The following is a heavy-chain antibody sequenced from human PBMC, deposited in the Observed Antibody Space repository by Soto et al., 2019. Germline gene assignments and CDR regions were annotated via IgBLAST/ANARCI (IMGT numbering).Heavy chain of an antibody. Sequence: EVQLLESGGGLVKPGGSLRLSCAASGFTFSSYAMSWVRQAPGKGLEWVSAISGSGGSTYYADSVKGRFTISRDNSKNTLYLQMNSLRAEDTAVYYCAKDLVFPYYQEANYWGQGTLVTVSS. J-gene: IGHJ4*02. D-gene: IGHD3-10*01. V-gene: IGHV3-23*01. CDR1: GFTFSSYA. CDR2: ISGSGGST. CDR3: AKDLVFPYYQEANY.